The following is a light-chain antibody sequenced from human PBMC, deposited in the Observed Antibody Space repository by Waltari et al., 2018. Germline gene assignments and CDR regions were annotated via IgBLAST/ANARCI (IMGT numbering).Light chain of an antibody. CDR1: SRAVGGYDY. Sequence: QSALTQPRSVSGSPGHSVPISCTGTSRAVGGYDYVPWYQQPPGKAPKLVIYEVNKRPSGVPDRFSGSKSGNTASLTISGLQADDEADYNCCSYAGRATWAFGGGTKLTVL. V-gene: IGLV2-11*01. CDR3: CSYAGRATWA. CDR2: EVN. J-gene: IGLJ3*02.